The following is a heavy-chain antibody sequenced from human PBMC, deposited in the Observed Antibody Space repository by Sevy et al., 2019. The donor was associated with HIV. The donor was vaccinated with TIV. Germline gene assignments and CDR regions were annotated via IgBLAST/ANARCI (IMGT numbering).Heavy chain of an antibody. V-gene: IGHV3-7*01. CDR2: IKQDGSEK. D-gene: IGHD3-3*01. J-gene: IGHJ4*02. CDR3: ARGGGPSITIFGVVPELFDY. Sequence: GGSLRLSCAASGFTFSSYWMSWVRQAPGKGLEWVANIKQDGSEKYYVDSVKGRFTISRDNAKNSLYLQMNSLRAEDTAVYYCARGGGPSITIFGVVPELFDYWGQRTLVTVSS. CDR1: GFTFSSYW.